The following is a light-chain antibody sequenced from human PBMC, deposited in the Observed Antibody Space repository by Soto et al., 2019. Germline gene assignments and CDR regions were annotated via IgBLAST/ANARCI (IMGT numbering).Light chain of an antibody. CDR3: QKRMNWPLT. V-gene: IGKV3-11*01. Sequence: EIVLQKSLDTLSLSPGASDTLSGRASQSVSGYLGWYQQKPGQAPRLLIYDASNRATGIPARFSGSGSGTDFTLTISSLEPEDFAVYYCQKRMNWPLTVGKGTRLEI. CDR1: QSVSGY. CDR2: DAS. J-gene: IGKJ5*01.